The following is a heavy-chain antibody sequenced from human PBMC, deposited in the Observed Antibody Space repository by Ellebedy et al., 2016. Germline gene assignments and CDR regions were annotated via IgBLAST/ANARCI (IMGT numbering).Heavy chain of an antibody. CDR3: AREEGPFDY. CDR2: IYYSGST. J-gene: IGHJ4*02. CDR1: GGSISSSSYY. Sequence: SETLSLXXTVSGGSISSSSYYWGWIRQPPGKGLEWIGSIYYSGSTYYNPSLKSRVTISVDTSKNQFSLKLSSVTAADTAVYYCAREEGPFDYWGQGTLVTVSS. V-gene: IGHV4-39*07.